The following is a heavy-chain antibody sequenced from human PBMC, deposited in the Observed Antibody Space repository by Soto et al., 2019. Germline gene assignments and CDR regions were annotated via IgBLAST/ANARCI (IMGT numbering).Heavy chain of an antibody. CDR1: GFTFSSYA. D-gene: IGHD2-2*01. J-gene: IGHJ5*01. CDR2: ISSDGSNT. CDR3: ARAYFCRSSCSAAPFAS. V-gene: IGHV3-30-3*01. Sequence: GGSLRLSCAASGFTFSSYAMHWVRQAPGKGLEWVAVISSDGSNTYYADSVKGRFTISRDNSKNTLYQQMNSLRAEDTAVYYCARAYFCRSSCSAAPFASWGQGTLVTVSS.